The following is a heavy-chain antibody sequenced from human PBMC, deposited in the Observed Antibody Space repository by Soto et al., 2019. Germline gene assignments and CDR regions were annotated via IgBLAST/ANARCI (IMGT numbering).Heavy chain of an antibody. CDR2: INPGDSEI. CDR1: GFSFTTYW. V-gene: IGHV5-51*01. D-gene: IGHD1-1*01. J-gene: IGHJ6*02. CDR3: ARHEQLYYAYYGMDV. Sequence: LKISCKASGFSFTTYWIGWVRQRPGKGLEWMGIINPGDSEIRYSPSFQGQVTISADRSISTAYLQWSTLKASDTAMYYCARHEQLYYAYYGMDVWGQGTTVTVSS.